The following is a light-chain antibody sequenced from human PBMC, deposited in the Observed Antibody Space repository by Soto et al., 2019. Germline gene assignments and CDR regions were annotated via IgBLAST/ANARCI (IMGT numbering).Light chain of an antibody. Sequence: QSVLTQPPSESGSPGQSVTISCTGTSSDIGDYNYVSWFQQHPGKAPKLIIFEVTKRPSGVPDRFSGSKSDNTASLTVSGLQADDEADYYCSSYAGSATVVFGGGIKLTVL. J-gene: IGLJ2*01. CDR2: EVT. CDR1: SSDIGDYNY. V-gene: IGLV2-8*01. CDR3: SSYAGSATVV.